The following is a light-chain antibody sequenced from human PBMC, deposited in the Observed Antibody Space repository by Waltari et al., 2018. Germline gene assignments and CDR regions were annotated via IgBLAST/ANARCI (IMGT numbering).Light chain of an antibody. Sequence: QSALTQPPSASGSPGQSVTISCTGPSSDIANYNYVSWYQQFPGRAPKLIIYEAKRRPAGVPVRFSGSKSGSTAFLTVSGLQADDEADYHCATYAGSYVLFGGGTKLTVL. CDR2: EAK. CDR3: ATYAGSYVL. CDR1: SSDIANYNY. J-gene: IGLJ3*02. V-gene: IGLV2-8*01.